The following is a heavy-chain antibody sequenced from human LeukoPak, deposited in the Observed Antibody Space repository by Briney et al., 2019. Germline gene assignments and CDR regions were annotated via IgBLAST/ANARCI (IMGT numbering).Heavy chain of an antibody. Sequence: SQTLSLTCTVSGGSISSGDYYWSWIRQPPGKGLEWIGYIYYSGSTYYNPSLKSRVTISVDTSKNQFSLKLSSVTAADTAVYYCARDGSDCGGDCYISGGWFDPWGQGTLVTVSS. CDR3: ARDGSDCGGDCYISGGWFDP. J-gene: IGHJ5*02. V-gene: IGHV4-30-4*01. D-gene: IGHD2-21*02. CDR1: GGSISSGDYY. CDR2: IYYSGST.